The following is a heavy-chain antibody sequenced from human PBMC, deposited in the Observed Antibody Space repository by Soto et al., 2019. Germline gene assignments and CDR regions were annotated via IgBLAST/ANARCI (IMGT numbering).Heavy chain of an antibody. CDR2: IYYSGST. CDR3: ARDRYSGYQFDY. Sequence: PSETLSLTCNVSGGSISSGDYYWSWIRQHPGKGLEWIGYIYYSGSTYYNPSLKSRVTISVDTSNNQFSLKLSSVTAADTAVYYCARDRYSGYQFDYWGQGTLVTVSS. V-gene: IGHV4-31*03. J-gene: IGHJ4*02. D-gene: IGHD5-12*01. CDR1: GGSISSGDYY.